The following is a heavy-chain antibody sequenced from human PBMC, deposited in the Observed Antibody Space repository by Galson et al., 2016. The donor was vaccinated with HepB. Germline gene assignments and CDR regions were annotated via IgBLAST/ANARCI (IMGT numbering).Heavy chain of an antibody. CDR2: IHTSGST. J-gene: IGHJ4*02. CDR3: ARGVYDFWSGYPEYYFEY. CDR1: GDSIRSGSSY. Sequence: TLSLTCTVSGDSIRSGSSYWSWIRQPAGKGLEWIGRIHTSGSTKYNPSLRRRVTISVDTSKNQFSLKLSSVTAAATAVYYCARGVYDFWSGYPEYYFEYWGQGTLVTVSS. D-gene: IGHD3-3*01. V-gene: IGHV4-61*02.